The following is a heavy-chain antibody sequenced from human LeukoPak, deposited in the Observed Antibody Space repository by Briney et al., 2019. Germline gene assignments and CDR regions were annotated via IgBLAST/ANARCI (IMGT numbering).Heavy chain of an antibody. Sequence: QPGGSLRLSCAASGFSFSTHWMHWVRQAPGKGLVYVAQIKSDGSATAYADSVKGRFTISRDNAKNTLYLEMSSLRAEDTAVYYCGGLTVVARDHWGQGTLVTVSS. CDR3: GGLTVVARDH. V-gene: IGHV3-74*01. CDR1: GFSFSTHW. J-gene: IGHJ4*02. D-gene: IGHD3-22*01. CDR2: IKSDGSAT.